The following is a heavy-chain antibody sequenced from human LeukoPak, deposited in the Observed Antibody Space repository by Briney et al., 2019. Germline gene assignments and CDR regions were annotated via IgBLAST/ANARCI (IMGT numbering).Heavy chain of an antibody. CDR3: ACRYSSGWYYFDY. D-gene: IGHD6-19*01. J-gene: IGHJ4*02. V-gene: IGHV3-64*01. CDR1: GFTFSSYA. CDR2: ISSNGGST. Sequence: GGSLRLSCAASGFTFSSYAMHWVRQAPGKGLEYVSAISSNGGSTYYANSVKGRFTISRDNSKNTLYLQMGSLRAEDMAVYYCACRYSSGWYYFDYWGQGTLVTVSS.